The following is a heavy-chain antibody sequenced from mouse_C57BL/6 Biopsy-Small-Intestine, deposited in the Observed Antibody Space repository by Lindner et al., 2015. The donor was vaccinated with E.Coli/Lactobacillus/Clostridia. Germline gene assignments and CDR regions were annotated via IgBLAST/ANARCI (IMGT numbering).Heavy chain of an antibody. Sequence: VQLQESGPELVKPGASVKISCKASGNTFTDYNMDWVKQSHGKSLEWIGDINPNNGGTIYNQKFKGKATLTVDKSSSTAYMELRSLTSEDSAVYYCARSSLYFEAYYFDYWGQGTTLTVSS. CDR1: GNTFTDYN. CDR2: INPNNGGT. D-gene: IGHD2-4*01. J-gene: IGHJ2*01. CDR3: ARSSLYFEAYYFDY. V-gene: IGHV1-18*01.